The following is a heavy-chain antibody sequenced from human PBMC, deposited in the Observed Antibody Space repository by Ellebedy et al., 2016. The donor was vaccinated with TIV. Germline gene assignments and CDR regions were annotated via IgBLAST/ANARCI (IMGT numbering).Heavy chain of an antibody. CDR2: ISGGNDNR. J-gene: IGHJ5*02. Sequence: AASVKVSCKTSGYIITRYTLYWVRQAPGQRPEWMGWISGGNDNRKYLEKLQGRVTMTKDTSASTAYMELSSLRSEDTAVYYCTRQMTAIGGGFDPWGQGTLVTVSS. V-gene: IGHV1-3*01. CDR3: TRQMTAIGGGFDP. CDR1: GYIITRYT. D-gene: IGHD5-18*01.